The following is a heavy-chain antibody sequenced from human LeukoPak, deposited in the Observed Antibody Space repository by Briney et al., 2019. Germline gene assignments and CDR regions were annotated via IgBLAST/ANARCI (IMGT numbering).Heavy chain of an antibody. J-gene: IGHJ4*02. CDR2: IFHSETT. CDR1: GYSISSGYY. Sequence: SETLSLTCAVSGYSISSGYYWGWIRQPPGKGLEWIASIFHSETTYYNPSLKTRVTMSVDTSKNQFSLKLSSVTAADTAVYYCARDVRVLARGLGVNYFDSWGQGTLVTVSS. CDR3: ARDVRVLARGLGVNYFDS. V-gene: IGHV4-38-2*02. D-gene: IGHD3-16*01.